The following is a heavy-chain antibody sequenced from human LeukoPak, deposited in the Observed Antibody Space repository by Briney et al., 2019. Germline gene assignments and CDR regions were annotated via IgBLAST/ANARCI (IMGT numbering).Heavy chain of an antibody. V-gene: IGHV3-21*01. Sequence: GGSLRLSCAASGFTFSSYSMNWVRQAPGKGLEWVSSISSSSSYIYYADSVKGRFTTSRDNAKNSLYLQMNSLRAEDTAVYYCARFGSGWYFDYWGQGTLVTVSS. CDR2: ISSSSSYI. D-gene: IGHD6-19*01. CDR3: ARFGSGWYFDY. J-gene: IGHJ4*02. CDR1: GFTFSSYS.